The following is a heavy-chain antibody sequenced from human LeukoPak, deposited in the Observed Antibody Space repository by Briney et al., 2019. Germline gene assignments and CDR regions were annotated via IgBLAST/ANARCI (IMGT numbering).Heavy chain of an antibody. CDR2: IYCSGST. D-gene: IGHD3-10*01. J-gene: IGHJ4*02. CDR3: AREWFGELSLFDY. CDR1: GGSISSGGYY. V-gene: IGHV4-31*03. Sequence: SETLSLTCTVSGGSISSGGYYWSWLRQHPGKGLEWIGYIYCSGSTYYNPSLKSRVTISVDTSKNQFSLKLSSVTAADTAVYYCAREWFGELSLFDYWGQGTLVTVSS.